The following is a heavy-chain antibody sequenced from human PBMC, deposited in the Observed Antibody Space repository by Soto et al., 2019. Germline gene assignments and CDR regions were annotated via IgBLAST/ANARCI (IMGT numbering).Heavy chain of an antibody. V-gene: IGHV4-31*03. Sequence: QVQLQESGPGLVKPSQILSLTCTVSGGSISSGGYYWSWIRQHPGKGLEWIGYTYYSGSTYYNPSLKSRVTVSLXTSKNQFSLKLSSVTAADTAVYYCAREWRDYYFDYWGQGTLVTVSS. CDR2: TYYSGST. CDR1: GGSISSGGYY. J-gene: IGHJ4*02. CDR3: AREWRDYYFDY.